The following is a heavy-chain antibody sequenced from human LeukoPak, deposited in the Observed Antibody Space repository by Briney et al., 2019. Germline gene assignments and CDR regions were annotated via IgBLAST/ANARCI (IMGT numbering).Heavy chain of an antibody. J-gene: IGHJ4*02. CDR2: INPSGGST. D-gene: IGHD3-3*01. CDR1: GYTFTSYY. Sequence: ASVKVSCKASGYTFTSYYMHWVRQAPGQGLEWMGIINPSGGSTSYAQKFQGGVTMTRDTSTSTVYMELSSLRSEDTAVYYCARGLRDYDFWSGYYFDYWGQGTLVTVSS. CDR3: ARGLRDYDFWSGYYFDY. V-gene: IGHV1-46*03.